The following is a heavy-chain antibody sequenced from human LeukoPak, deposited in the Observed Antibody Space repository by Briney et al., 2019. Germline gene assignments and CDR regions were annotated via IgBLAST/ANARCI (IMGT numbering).Heavy chain of an antibody. J-gene: IGHJ4*02. CDR2: IYPGDSDT. D-gene: IGHD2-21*01. Sequence: GESLRISCKASGYSFTSYWIAWVRQMPGKGLEWMGIIYPGDSDTRYSPSFQGQVTISADKSISTAYLQWTSLKASDSAMYYCARVLIRGDEIDYWGQGTLVTVSS. CDR3: ARVLIRGDEIDY. V-gene: IGHV5-51*01. CDR1: GYSFTSYW.